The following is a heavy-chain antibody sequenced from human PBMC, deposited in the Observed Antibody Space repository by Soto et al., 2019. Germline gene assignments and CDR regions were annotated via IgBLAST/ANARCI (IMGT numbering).Heavy chain of an antibody. J-gene: IGHJ6*02. CDR2: IKQDGSEK. D-gene: IGHD4-4*01. CDR1: GFTFSSYW. CDR3: ARDPRDSLHPLVNYYYYGMDV. Sequence: PGGSLRLSCAASGFTFSSYWMSWVRQAPGKGLEWVANIKQDGSEKYYVDSVKGRFTISRDNAKNSLYLQMNSLRAEDTAVYYCARDPRDSLHPLVNYYYYGMDVWGQGTTVTVSS. V-gene: IGHV3-7*03.